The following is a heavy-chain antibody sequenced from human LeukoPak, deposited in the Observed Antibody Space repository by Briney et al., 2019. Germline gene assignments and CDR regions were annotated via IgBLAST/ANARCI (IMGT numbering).Heavy chain of an antibody. Sequence: GGSLRLSCAASGFIFSNYWMSWVRQAPGKGLQWVAAISYDGNKKDYADSVKGRFTISRDNSKNTLYLQMNSLRTDDTAVYYCASGDYYHGSGYPPDYWGQGTLVTVSS. J-gene: IGHJ4*02. V-gene: IGHV3-30-3*01. CDR3: ASGDYYHGSGYPPDY. D-gene: IGHD3-22*01. CDR2: ISYDGNKK. CDR1: GFIFSNYW.